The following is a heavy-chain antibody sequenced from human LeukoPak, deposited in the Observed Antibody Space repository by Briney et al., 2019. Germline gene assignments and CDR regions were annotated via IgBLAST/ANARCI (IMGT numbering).Heavy chain of an antibody. J-gene: IGHJ4*02. D-gene: IGHD6-19*01. CDR3: ARRAVAGEFGLIDY. CDR1: GFTFDDYG. Sequence: GGSLRLSCAASGFTFDDYGMGWVRQAPGKGLEWVSGINWNGGSTGYADSVKGRFTISRDNAKNSLYLQMNSLRAEDTALYYCARRAVAGEFGLIDYWGQGTLVTVSS. CDR2: INWNGGST. V-gene: IGHV3-20*04.